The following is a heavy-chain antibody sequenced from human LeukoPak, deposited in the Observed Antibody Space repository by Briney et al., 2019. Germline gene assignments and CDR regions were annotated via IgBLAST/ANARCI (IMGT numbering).Heavy chain of an antibody. CDR3: ARGPILYDSSGYYRFDP. D-gene: IGHD3-22*01. V-gene: IGHV1-8*03. CDR2: MNPNSGNT. Sequence: ASVKVSCKASGYTFTSYGISWVRQAPGQGLEWMGWMNPNSGNTGYAQKFQGRVTITRNTSISTAYMELSSLRSEDTAVYYCARGPILYDSSGYYRFDPWGQGTLVTVSS. J-gene: IGHJ5*02. CDR1: GYTFTSYG.